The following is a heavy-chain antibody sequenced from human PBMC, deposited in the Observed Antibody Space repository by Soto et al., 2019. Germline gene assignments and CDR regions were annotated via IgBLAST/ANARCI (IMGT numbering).Heavy chain of an antibody. D-gene: IGHD3-3*01. CDR1: GFSLSTDT. CDR3: AKERQREASWSFEC. CDR2: IIQNGET. V-gene: IGHV3-23*01. J-gene: IGHJ4*02. Sequence: VSPRLSFAAYGFSLSTDTMNWFRQAPGKGLEWVSGIIQNGETYYTGSVKGRFTISRDNSKNMVYPQMDSLRADDTALYYCAKERQREASWSFECWGQGTLVTV.